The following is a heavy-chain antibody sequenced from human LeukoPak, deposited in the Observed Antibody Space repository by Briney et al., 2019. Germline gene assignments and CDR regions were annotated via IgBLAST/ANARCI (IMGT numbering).Heavy chain of an antibody. D-gene: IGHD6-19*01. CDR3: AHRHGHSSGWYGENFDY. Sequence: SGPTLVNPTQTLTLTCTFSGFSLSTSGVGVSWIRQPPGKALEWLALIYWNDDKRHSPSLKSRLTITKDTSKNQVVLTMTNMDPVDTATYYCAHRHGHSSGWYGENFDYWGQGTLVTVSS. J-gene: IGHJ4*02. CDR1: GFSLSTSGVG. V-gene: IGHV2-5*01. CDR2: IYWNDDK.